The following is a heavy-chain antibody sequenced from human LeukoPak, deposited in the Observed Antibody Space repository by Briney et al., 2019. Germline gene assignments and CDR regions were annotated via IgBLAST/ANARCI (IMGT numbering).Heavy chain of an antibody. D-gene: IGHD3-22*01. CDR1: GGTFSSYT. CDR3: ARDYYWSTAWFDP. CDR2: IIPIHGIA. V-gene: IGHV1-69*04. Sequence: ASVRVSCKASGGTFSSYTISWVRQAPGQGREWMGRIIPIHGIANYAQKFQGRVTITADKSTSTAYMELSSLRSEDTAVYYCARDYYWSTAWFDPWGEGTLVTVSS. J-gene: IGHJ5*02.